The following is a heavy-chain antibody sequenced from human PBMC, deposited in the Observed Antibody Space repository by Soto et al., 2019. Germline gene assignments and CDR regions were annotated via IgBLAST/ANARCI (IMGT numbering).Heavy chain of an antibody. CDR3: ASSYCGGDCYSGNWYFDL. CDR2: IYYSGST. Sequence: QLQLQESGPGLVKPSETLSLTCTVSGGSISSSSYYWGWIRQPPGKGLEWIGSIYYSGSTYYNPSIKSRVTISVDTSKNQFSLKLSSVTAADTAVYYCASSYCGGDCYSGNWYFDLWGRGTLVTVSS. J-gene: IGHJ2*01. D-gene: IGHD2-21*01. V-gene: IGHV4-39*01. CDR1: GGSISSSSYY.